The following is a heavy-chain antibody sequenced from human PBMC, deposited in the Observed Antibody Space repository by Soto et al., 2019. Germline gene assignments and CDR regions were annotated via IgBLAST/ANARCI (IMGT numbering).Heavy chain of an antibody. V-gene: IGHV3-23*01. CDR2: ISGSGFNT. CDR3: AKTYYYDSSSYAHVDYLDY. J-gene: IGHJ4*02. CDR1: GFTFISYG. D-gene: IGHD3-22*01. Sequence: GGSLRLSCAASGFTFISYGMNWVRQAPGKGLEWVSVISGSGFNTYYTDSVKGRFTISRDNSKNTLYLQMNSLRAEDTAVYYCAKTYYYDSSSYAHVDYLDYWGQGTLVTVSS.